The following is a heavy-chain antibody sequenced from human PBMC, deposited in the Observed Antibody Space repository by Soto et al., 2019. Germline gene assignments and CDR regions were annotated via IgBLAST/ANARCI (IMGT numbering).Heavy chain of an antibody. D-gene: IGHD6-13*01. Sequence: GGSLRLSCAASGFTFSSYAMSWVRQAPGKGLEWVSAISGSGGSTYYADSVKGRFTISRDNSKNTQYLQMNSLRAEDTAVYYCARVDGSSWYQGDYWGQGTLVTVSS. CDR1: GFTFSSYA. V-gene: IGHV3-23*01. J-gene: IGHJ4*02. CDR3: ARVDGSSWYQGDY. CDR2: ISGSGGST.